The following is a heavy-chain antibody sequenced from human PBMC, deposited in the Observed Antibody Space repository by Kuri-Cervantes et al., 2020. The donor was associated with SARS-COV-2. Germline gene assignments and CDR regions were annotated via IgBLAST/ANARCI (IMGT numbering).Heavy chain of an antibody. CDR3: ARRVVVVPAAIAGWFDP. CDR1: GYSFTSYW. D-gene: IGHD2-2*01. Sequence: GESLKISCKGSGYSFTSYWIGWVRQMPGKGLEWMGIIYPGDSDTRYSPSFQGQVTISADKSISTAYLQWSGLKASDTAMYYCARRVVVVPAAIAGWFDPWGQGTLVTVSS. J-gene: IGHJ5*02. CDR2: IYPGDSDT. V-gene: IGHV5-51*01.